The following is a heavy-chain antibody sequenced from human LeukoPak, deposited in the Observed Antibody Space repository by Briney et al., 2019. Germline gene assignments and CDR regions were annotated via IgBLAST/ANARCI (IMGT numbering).Heavy chain of an antibody. CDR3: ARPRYYYGSGSWNYYMDV. CDR1: GGSISSYY. Sequence: SETLSLTCTVSGGSISSYYWSWIRQPPGKGLEWIGYIYTSGSTNYNPSLKSRVTISVDTSKNQFSLKLSSVTAADTAVYYCARPRYYYGSGSWNYYMDVWGKGTTVTVSS. D-gene: IGHD3-10*01. V-gene: IGHV4-4*09. J-gene: IGHJ6*03. CDR2: IYTSGST.